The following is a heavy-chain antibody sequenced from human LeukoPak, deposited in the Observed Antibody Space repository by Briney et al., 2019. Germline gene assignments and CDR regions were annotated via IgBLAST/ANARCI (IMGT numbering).Heavy chain of an antibody. J-gene: IGHJ4*02. CDR3: SRGVIVGAAYFDY. CDR1: GFTFGDHG. CDR2: IKTKTFGGTT. D-gene: IGHD1-26*01. Sequence: GGSLRLFCTTSGFTFGDHGVSWFRHAPGKGPEWISFIKTKTFGGTTEYAASVKGRFTISRDDSTGIAYLQMDSLRPDDTAVYSCSRGVIVGAAYFDYWGQGTLVTVSS. V-gene: IGHV3-49*03.